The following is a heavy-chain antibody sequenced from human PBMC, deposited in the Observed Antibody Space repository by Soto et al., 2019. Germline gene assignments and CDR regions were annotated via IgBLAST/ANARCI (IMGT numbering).Heavy chain of an antibody. CDR2: IYYSGST. CDR3: ARGMEVLRRIPRYGMDV. D-gene: IGHD2-21*01. J-gene: IGHJ6*02. V-gene: IGHV4-31*03. CDR1: GGSISGGGYY. Sequence: PSETLSLTCTVSGGSISGGGYYWSWIRQHPGKGLEWIGYIYYSGSTYYNPSLKSRVTISVDTSKNQFSLKLSSVTAADTAVYYCARGMEVLRRIPRYGMDVWGQGTTVTVSS.